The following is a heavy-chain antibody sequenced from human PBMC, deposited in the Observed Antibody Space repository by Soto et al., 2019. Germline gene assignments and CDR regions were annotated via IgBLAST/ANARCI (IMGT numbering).Heavy chain of an antibody. V-gene: IGHV4-31*03. CDR1: GGSISSGCYY. CDR2: IYYSGST. D-gene: IGHD3-22*01. Sequence: SETLSLTCTVSGGSISSGCYYWSWIRQHPGKGLEWIGYIYYSGSTYYNPSLKSRVTISVDTSKNQFSLKLSSVTAADTAVYYCARGEVYYYDSSGYYRANDAFDIWGQGTMVTVSS. CDR3: ARGEVYYYDSSGYYRANDAFDI. J-gene: IGHJ3*02.